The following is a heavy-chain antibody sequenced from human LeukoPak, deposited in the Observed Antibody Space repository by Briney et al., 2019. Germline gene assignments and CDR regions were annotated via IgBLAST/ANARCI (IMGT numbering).Heavy chain of an antibody. CDR2: IIPIFGTA. J-gene: IGHJ5*02. D-gene: IGHD2-15*01. V-gene: IGHV1-69*05. CDR3: ARDLYCSGGSCYATGWFDP. CDR1: GGTFSSYA. Sequence: ASVKVSCKASGGTFSSYAISWVRQAPGQGLEWMGRIIPIFGTANYAQTFQGRVTITTDESTSTVYMELSSLRSEDTAVYYCARDLYCSGGSCYATGWFDPWGQGTLVTVSS.